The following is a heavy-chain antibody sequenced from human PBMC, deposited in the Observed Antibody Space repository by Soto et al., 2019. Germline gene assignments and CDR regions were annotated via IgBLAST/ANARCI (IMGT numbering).Heavy chain of an antibody. Sequence: ASVKVSCKASGPRITNYAIHWVRQAPGQRLEWMGWINAGDGDTKYSQKFHDRVTITRDTSASTAYMELSSLRFEDTAVYYCANSWRQLWLFRYWGRGTLVTVSS. V-gene: IGHV1-3*01. D-gene: IGHD5-18*01. CDR2: INAGDGDT. CDR1: GPRITNYA. J-gene: IGHJ4*02. CDR3: ANSWRQLWLFRY.